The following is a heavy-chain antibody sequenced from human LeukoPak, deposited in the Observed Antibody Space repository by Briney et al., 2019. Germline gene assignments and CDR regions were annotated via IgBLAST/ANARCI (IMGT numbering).Heavy chain of an antibody. CDR1: GDSVSIYY. V-gene: IGHV4-59*02. Sequence: SETLSLTCTVSGDSVSIYYWGWIRQPPGKGLEWIGYIYYRGNTNYNPSLKSRVTMAVDTSKNQFSLKVSSVTAADTAVYYCARAGNNWSFDYWGQGTLVTVSS. D-gene: IGHD1-1*01. CDR3: ARAGNNWSFDY. CDR2: IYYRGNT. J-gene: IGHJ4*02.